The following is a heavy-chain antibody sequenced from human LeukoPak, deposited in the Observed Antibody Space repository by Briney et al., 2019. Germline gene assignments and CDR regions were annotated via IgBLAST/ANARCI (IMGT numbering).Heavy chain of an antibody. V-gene: IGHV3-23*01. CDR1: GFTFSSYA. CDR2: ISGSGGST. Sequence: HSGGSLRLSCAASGFTFSSYAMSWVRQAPGKGLEWVSAISGSGGSTYYADSVKGRFTISRDNSKNTLYLQMNSLRAEDTAVYYCAKDSKPNSSSWSYYFDYWGQGTLVTVSS. CDR3: AKDSKPNSSSWSYYFDY. D-gene: IGHD6-13*01. J-gene: IGHJ4*02.